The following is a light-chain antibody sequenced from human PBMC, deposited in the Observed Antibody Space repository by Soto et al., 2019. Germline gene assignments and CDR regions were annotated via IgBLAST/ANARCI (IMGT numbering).Light chain of an antibody. CDR1: NIGSKG. Sequence: SYELTQPPSVSVTPGQTARITCGGNNIGSKGVHWYQQKPGQAPVLVVYDDSDRPSGILERFSGSNSGNTATLTINRVEAGDEADFFCQVWDDSGDHVVFGGGTKVTVL. CDR3: QVWDDSGDHVV. V-gene: IGLV3-21*02. CDR2: DDS. J-gene: IGLJ2*01.